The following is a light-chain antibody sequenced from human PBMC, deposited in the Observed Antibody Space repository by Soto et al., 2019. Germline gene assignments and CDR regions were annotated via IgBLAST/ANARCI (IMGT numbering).Light chain of an antibody. CDR1: SSDIGAYDY. CDR3: CSYAGSRGLV. Sequence: QSALTQPASVSGSPGQSITISCTGTSSDIGAYDYVSWYQQHPGKAPKLMIYEGSKRPSGVSNRFSGSKSGNTASLTISGLQAEDEADYYCCSYAGSRGLVFGGGTKLTVL. CDR2: EGS. J-gene: IGLJ2*01. V-gene: IGLV2-23*01.